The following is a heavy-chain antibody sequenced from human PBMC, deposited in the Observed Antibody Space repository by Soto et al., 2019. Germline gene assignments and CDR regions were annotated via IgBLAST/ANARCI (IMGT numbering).Heavy chain of an antibody. V-gene: IGHV3-30*03. CDR2: ISYDGSNK. Sequence: GGSLRLSCAASGFTFSSYGMHWVRQAPGKGLEWVAVISYDGSNKYYADSVKGRFTISRDNSKNTLYLQMNSLRAEDTAVYYCARESYGSGSWRNYYYGMDVWGQGTTVTVSS. CDR1: GFTFSSYG. CDR3: ARESYGSGSWRNYYYGMDV. D-gene: IGHD3-10*01. J-gene: IGHJ6*02.